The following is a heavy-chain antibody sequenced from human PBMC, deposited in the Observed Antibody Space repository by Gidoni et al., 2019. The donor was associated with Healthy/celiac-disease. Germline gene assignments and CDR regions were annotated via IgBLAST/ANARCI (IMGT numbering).Heavy chain of an antibody. CDR3: AREYYYDSSGWENWFDP. V-gene: IGHV4-61*02. CDR1: GGSISSGSYY. J-gene: IGHJ5*02. D-gene: IGHD3-22*01. CDR2: SSSSGST. Sequence: QVQLQESGPGLVKPSQTLSLTCTVSGGSISSGSYYWSWIRQPAGKGMEWIGRSSSSGSTNYNPSLKSRVTISVDTSKNQFSLKLSSVTAADTAVYYCAREYYYDSSGWENWFDPWGQGTLVTVSS.